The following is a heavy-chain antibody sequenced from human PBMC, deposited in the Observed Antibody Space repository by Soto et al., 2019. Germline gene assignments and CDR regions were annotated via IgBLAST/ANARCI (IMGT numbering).Heavy chain of an antibody. D-gene: IGHD5-18*01. CDR2: IIPIFGTA. V-gene: IGHV1-69*13. Sequence: SVKVSCKASGGTFSSYAISWVRQAPGQGLEWMGGIIPIFGTANYAQKFQGRVTITADESTSTAYMELSSLRSEDTAVYYCARRAAMVPYFDYWGQGTLVTVSS. CDR3: ARRAAMVPYFDY. J-gene: IGHJ4*02. CDR1: GGTFSSYA.